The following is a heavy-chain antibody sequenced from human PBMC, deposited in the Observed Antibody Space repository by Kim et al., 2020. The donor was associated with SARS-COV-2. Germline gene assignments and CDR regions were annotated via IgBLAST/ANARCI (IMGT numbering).Heavy chain of an antibody. CDR1: GGSISSGGYY. V-gene: IGHV4-31*03. CDR2: IYYSGST. J-gene: IGHJ1*01. D-gene: IGHD5-12*01. Sequence: SETLSLTCTVSGGSISSGGYYWSWIRQHPGKGLEWIGYIYYSGSTYYNPSLKSRVTISVDTSKNQFSLKLSSVTAADTAVYYCARGGRLRGFEYFQHWGQGTLVTVSS. CDR3: ARGGRLRGFEYFQH.